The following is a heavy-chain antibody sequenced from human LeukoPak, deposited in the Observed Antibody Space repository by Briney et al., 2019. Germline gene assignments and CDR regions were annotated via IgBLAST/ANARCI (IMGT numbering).Heavy chain of an antibody. CDR2: INPNSGGT. CDR1: GYTFTGYY. V-gene: IGHV1-2*02. D-gene: IGHD1-1*01. Sequence: ASVKVSCKASGYTFTGYYIHWVRQAPGQGLEWMGWINPNSGGTNYAQKFQGRVTMTRDTSISTAYMELSRLRSDDTAVYYCARGTGTTRGLHYWGQGTLVTVSS. J-gene: IGHJ4*02. CDR3: ARGTGTTRGLHY.